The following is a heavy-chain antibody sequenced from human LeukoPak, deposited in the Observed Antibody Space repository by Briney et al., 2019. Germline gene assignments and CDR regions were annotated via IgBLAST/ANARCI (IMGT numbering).Heavy chain of an antibody. J-gene: IGHJ4*02. CDR3: ARSSTVTTQAYYFDY. V-gene: IGHV1-2*02. Sequence: ASVKVSCKASGYTFTGYYMHWVRQAPGQGIEWMGWINPNSGGTNYAQKFQGRVTMTRDTSISTAYMELSRLRSDDTAVYYCARSSTVTTQAYYFDYWGQGTLVTVSS. D-gene: IGHD4-17*01. CDR2: INPNSGGT. CDR1: GYTFTGYY.